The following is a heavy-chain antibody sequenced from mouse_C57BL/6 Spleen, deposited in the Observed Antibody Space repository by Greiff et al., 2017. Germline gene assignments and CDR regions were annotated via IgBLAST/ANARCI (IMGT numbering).Heavy chain of an antibody. CDR3: TDSSYVSWFAY. V-gene: IGHV6-3*01. J-gene: IGHJ3*01. Sequence: EVKLMESGGGLVQPGGSMKLSCVASGFTFSNYWMNWVRQSPEKGLEWVAQIRLKSDNYATHYAESVKGRFTISRDDSKSSVYLQMNNLRAEDTGIYYCTDSSYVSWFAYWGQGTLVTVAA. CDR2: IRLKSDNYAT. CDR1: GFTFSNYW. D-gene: IGHD1-1*01.